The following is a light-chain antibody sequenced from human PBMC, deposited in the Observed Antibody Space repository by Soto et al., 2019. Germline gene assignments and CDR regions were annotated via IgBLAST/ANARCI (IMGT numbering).Light chain of an antibody. J-gene: IGLJ2*01. CDR1: SGDIGGYNF. CDR3: AAWDDSLNGVV. V-gene: IGLV2-14*01. Sequence: QSALTQPASVSGSPGQSITISCSGSSGDIGGYNFVSWYQHLPGKAPKLIIFEVRFRPSGVSNRFSGSKSGDTASLTISKLLPEDEADYYCAAWDDSLNGVVFGGGTKLTVL. CDR2: EVR.